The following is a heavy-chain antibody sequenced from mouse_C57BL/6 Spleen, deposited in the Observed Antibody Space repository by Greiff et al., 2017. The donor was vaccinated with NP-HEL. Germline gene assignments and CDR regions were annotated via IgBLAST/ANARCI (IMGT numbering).Heavy chain of an antibody. CDR3: ASPLLGRDWYFDV. J-gene: IGHJ1*03. D-gene: IGHD4-1*01. V-gene: IGHV7-3*01. CDR1: GFTFTDYY. CDR2: IRNKANGYTT. Sequence: EVMLVESGGGLVQPGGSLSLSCAASGFTFTDYYMSWVRQPPGKALEWLGFIRNKANGYTTEYSATVKGRFTISRANSQSILYLPMNALKAEDSATYYSASPLLGRDWYFDVWGTETTVTVSS.